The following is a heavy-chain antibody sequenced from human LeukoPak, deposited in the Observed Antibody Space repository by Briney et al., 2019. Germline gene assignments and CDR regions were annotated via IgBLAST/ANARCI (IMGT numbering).Heavy chain of an antibody. CDR3: ARAHDSSGYNIFDF. D-gene: IGHD3-22*01. CDR1: GGSISSGGYY. V-gene: IGHV4-31*03. Sequence: PSQTLSLTCTVSGGSISSGGYYWSWIRQHPGKGLEWIGYMYYRGATYYNPSLKSRVSISVDASKNLFSLNLSSVTGADTALYYCARAHDSSGYNIFDFWGQGTLVTVSS. CDR2: MYYRGAT. J-gene: IGHJ4*02.